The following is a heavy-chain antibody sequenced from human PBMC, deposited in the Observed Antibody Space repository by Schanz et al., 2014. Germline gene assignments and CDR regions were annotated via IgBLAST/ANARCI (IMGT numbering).Heavy chain of an antibody. V-gene: IGHV3-33*08. J-gene: IGHJ4*01. Sequence: VQLVESGGGLVKPGGSLRLSCEASEFTFSSYKMNWVRQAPGKGLEWVAFIWYDGSNKYYADSVKGRFTISRDNSKNTLYLQMNSLRAEDTAVYYCAREQIMAAAGLVDYWGHGTLVTVSS. CDR2: IWYDGSNK. CDR3: AREQIMAAAGLVDY. CDR1: EFTFSSYK. D-gene: IGHD6-13*01.